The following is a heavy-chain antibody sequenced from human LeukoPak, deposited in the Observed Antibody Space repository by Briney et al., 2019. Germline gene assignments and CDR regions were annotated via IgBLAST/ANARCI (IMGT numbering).Heavy chain of an antibody. V-gene: IGHV4-61*08. CDR1: GGSISSGDYY. CDR3: AREDVDYGDYGPIRC. Sequence: SETLSLTCTVSGGSISSGDYYWSWIRQPPGKGLEWIGYIYYSGSTNYNPSLKSRVTISVDTSKNQFSLKLSSVTAADTAVYYCAREDVDYGDYGPIRCWGQGTMVTVSS. J-gene: IGHJ3*01. D-gene: IGHD4-17*01. CDR2: IYYSGST.